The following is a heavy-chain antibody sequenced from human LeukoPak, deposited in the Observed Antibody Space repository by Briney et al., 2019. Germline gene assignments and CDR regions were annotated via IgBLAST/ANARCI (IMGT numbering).Heavy chain of an antibody. CDR2: ISGSGDNT. V-gene: IGHV3-23*01. CDR1: GFTFSSYA. J-gene: IGHJ4*02. Sequence: PGGSLRLSCAASGFTFSSYAMSWVRQAPGKGLERVSTISGSGDNTYYADSVKGRFTISRDNSKNTLYLQMNSLRADDTAIYYCAKDRTYYADFANDYWGQGTLVTVSS. CDR3: AKDRTYYADFANDY. D-gene: IGHD4-17*01.